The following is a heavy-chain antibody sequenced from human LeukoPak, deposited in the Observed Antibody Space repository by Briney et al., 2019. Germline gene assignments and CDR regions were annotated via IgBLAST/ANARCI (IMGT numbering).Heavy chain of an antibody. CDR3: ARVYCSGCSCYSSPFDY. D-gene: IGHD2-15*01. Sequence: PGGSLRLSCAASGFTFSSYAMHWVRQAPGKGLEWVAVISYDGSNKYYADSVKGRFTISRDNSKNTLYLQMNSLRAEDTAVYYCARVYCSGCSCYSSPFDYWGQGTLVTVSS. J-gene: IGHJ4*02. CDR2: ISYDGSNK. CDR1: GFTFSSYA. V-gene: IGHV3-30*04.